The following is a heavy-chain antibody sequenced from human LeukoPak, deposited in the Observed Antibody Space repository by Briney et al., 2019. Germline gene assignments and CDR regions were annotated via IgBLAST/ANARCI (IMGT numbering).Heavy chain of an antibody. D-gene: IGHD3-22*01. CDR3: ARGLSEVYYDSSGYPL. Sequence: GASVKVSCKASGYTFSGYYMHWVRQAPGQGLEWMGWINTNTGNPTYVQGFTGRFVFSLDTSVSTAYLQISSLKAEDTAVYYCARGLSEVYYDSSGYPLWGQGTLVTVSS. V-gene: IGHV7-4-1*02. CDR1: GYTFSGYY. CDR2: INTNTGNP. J-gene: IGHJ4*02.